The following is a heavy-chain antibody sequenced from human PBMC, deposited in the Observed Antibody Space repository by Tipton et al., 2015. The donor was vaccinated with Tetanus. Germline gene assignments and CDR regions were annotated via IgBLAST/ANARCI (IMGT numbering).Heavy chain of an antibody. V-gene: IGHV4-31*03. Sequence: TLSLTCSVSGVPIKGGGFYWTWIRQPPGKGLEWIGYIYSPGTTSYAPSLRGRATISFDSVKNHFSLSLSSVTAADTAMYYCARDGGNYFYYGMNVWGQGAAVTVSS. CDR3: ARDGGNYFYYGMNV. CDR1: GVPIKGGGFY. CDR2: IYSPGTT. J-gene: IGHJ6*02.